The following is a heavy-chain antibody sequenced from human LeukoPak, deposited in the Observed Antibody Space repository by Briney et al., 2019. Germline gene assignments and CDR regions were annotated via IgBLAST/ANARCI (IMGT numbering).Heavy chain of an antibody. D-gene: IGHD3-10*01. J-gene: IGHJ4*02. CDR1: GGTFSSYA. CDR3: AQRTLSGSSDY. Sequence: SVKVSFKASGGTFSSYAISWVRQAPGQGLEWMGGIIPIFGTANYAQKFQGRVTITTDESTSTAYMELSSLRSEDTAVYYCAQRTLSGSSDYWGQGTLVTVSS. CDR2: IIPIFGTA. V-gene: IGHV1-69*05.